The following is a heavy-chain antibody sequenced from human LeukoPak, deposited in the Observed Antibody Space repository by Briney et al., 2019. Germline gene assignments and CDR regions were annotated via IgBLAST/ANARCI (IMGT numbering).Heavy chain of an antibody. J-gene: IGHJ4*02. V-gene: IGHV1-2*02. CDR2: INPKSGGT. D-gene: IGHD3-9*01. Sequence: VASVKVSCKASGYTFRGYYMHWVRQAPGQGLEWMGWINPKSGGTNEAQKFHDRVTMTRDTSIRTAYMEVGRLRSDDTAVYYCARSPDILTGENFDYWGQGTLVTVSS. CDR3: ARSPDILTGENFDY. CDR1: GYTFRGYY.